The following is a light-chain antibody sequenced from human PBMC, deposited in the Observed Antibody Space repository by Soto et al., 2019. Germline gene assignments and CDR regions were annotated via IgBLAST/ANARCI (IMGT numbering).Light chain of an antibody. J-gene: IGKJ1*01. CDR2: GVS. V-gene: IGKV3-20*01. CDR3: QQYGTSPRT. Sequence: EIVLTQSPGTLSLSPGERATLSCRASQSVRSSYLAWYQQKLGQAHRLLIYGVSNRATGIPDRFSGSGSGTDFTLTISRLESEDFAVYYCQQYGTSPRTFGQGTKVEIK. CDR1: QSVRSSY.